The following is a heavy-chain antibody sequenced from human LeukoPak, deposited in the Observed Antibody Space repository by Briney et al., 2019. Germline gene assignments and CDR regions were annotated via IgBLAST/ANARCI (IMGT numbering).Heavy chain of an antibody. CDR3: ARGRAITVRRRAPPTGLDI. CDR1: GASFTDYY. J-gene: IGHJ3*02. CDR2: VVHSGSA. V-gene: IGHV4-34*01. Sequence: SETLSLTCTVYGASFTDYYWNWIRQSPGKGLEWIGDVVHSGSADYNPSLQSRVTISVDTSNNLFSLKLSSVTAADTAVYYCARGRAITVRRRAPPTGLDIWGQGTVVIVSP. D-gene: IGHD1-20*01.